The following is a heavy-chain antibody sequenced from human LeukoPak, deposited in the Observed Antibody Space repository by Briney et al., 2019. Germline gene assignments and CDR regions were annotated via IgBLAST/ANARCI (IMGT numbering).Heavy chain of an antibody. Sequence: GGSLRLSCAASGFTFSSYEMNWVRQAPGKGLEWVSYISSSGSTIYYADSVKGRFTISRDNSKNTLYLQMNSLRAEDTAVYYCAKVAVAGQEYFQHWGQGTLVTVSS. J-gene: IGHJ1*01. CDR1: GFTFSSYE. D-gene: IGHD6-19*01. CDR2: ISSSGSTI. V-gene: IGHV3-48*03. CDR3: AKVAVAGQEYFQH.